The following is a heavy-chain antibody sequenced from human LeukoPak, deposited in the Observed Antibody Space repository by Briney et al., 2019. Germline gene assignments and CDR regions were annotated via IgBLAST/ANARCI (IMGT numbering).Heavy chain of an antibody. J-gene: IGHJ5*02. CDR2: IYYSGST. V-gene: IGHV4-30-4*08. D-gene: IGHD3-3*01. CDR3: ARDDSTNWFDP. CDR1: GGSISSYY. Sequence: PSETLSLTCTVSGGSISSYYWSWIRQPPGKGLEWIGYIYYSGSTYYNPSLKSRVTISVDTSKNQFSLKLSSVTAADTAVYYCARDDSTNWFDPWGQGTLVTVSS.